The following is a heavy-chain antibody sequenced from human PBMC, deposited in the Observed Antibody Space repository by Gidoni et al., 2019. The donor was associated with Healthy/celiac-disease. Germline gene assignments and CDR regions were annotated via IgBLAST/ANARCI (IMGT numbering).Heavy chain of an antibody. Sequence: EVPLLASGGGLVHPGGSLSLSCAASGFPFIRYAMRWVRQAPGKGLEWVSAISGSGGSTYYPDSVKGRFTISRDNSKNTLYLQMNSLRAEDTAVYYCAKAPDDSGYDYYFDYWGQGTLVTVSS. D-gene: IGHD5-12*01. CDR1: GFPFIRYA. J-gene: IGHJ4*02. CDR2: ISGSGGST. V-gene: IGHV3-23*01. CDR3: AKAPDDSGYDYYFDY.